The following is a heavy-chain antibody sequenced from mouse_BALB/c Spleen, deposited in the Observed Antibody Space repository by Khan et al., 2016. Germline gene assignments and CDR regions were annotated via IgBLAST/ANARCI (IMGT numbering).Heavy chain of an antibody. J-gene: IGHJ2*01. CDR3: ARGNNYFDY. CDR2: IRNKANGYTT. CDR1: GFTFTDYY. V-gene: IGHV7-3*02. Sequence: EVELVESGGGLVQPGGSLRLSCATSGFTFTDYYMSWVRQPPGKALEWLGFIRNKANGYTTEYSASVKGRFTISRDNSQSILYLQMNTLRAEDIATYYCARGNNYFDYWGQGTTLTVSS.